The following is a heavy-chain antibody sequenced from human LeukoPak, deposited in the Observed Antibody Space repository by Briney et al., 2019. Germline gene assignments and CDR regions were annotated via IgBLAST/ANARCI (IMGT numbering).Heavy chain of an antibody. J-gene: IGHJ4*02. D-gene: IGHD3-22*01. CDR2: INPNSGGT. CDR3: ARPYDSSGYYNYYFDN. Sequence: GASVKVSCKASGYTFTGYYMHWVRQAPGQGLEWMGWINPNSGGTNYAQKFQGRVTMTTDTSTSTAYMEMRSLRSDDTAVYYCARPYDSSGYYNYYFDNWGQGTLVTVSS. CDR1: GYTFTGYY. V-gene: IGHV1-2*02.